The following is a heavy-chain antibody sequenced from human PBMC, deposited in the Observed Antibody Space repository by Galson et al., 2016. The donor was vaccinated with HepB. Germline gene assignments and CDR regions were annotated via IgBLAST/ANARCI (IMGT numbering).Heavy chain of an antibody. J-gene: IGHJ4*02. CDR3: ARRYANSFDH. V-gene: IGHV4-59*05. CDR1: GVSISYYY. Sequence: SEILSLTCTVPGVSISYYYCTWIRQSPGKGLEWIGTVYYSVSTSYTPSLKTRATISVDESKNRVSLKLTSVTATDTALYYCARRYANSFDHWGLGTLVTVSS. D-gene: IGHD2-8*01. CDR2: VYYSVST.